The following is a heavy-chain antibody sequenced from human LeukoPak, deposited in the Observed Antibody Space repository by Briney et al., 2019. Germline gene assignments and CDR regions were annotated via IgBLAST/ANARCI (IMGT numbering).Heavy chain of an antibody. CDR2: INHRGST. Sequence: SETLSLTCAVYGGSFSGYYWSWIRQPPGKGLEWIGEINHRGSTNYNPSLKSRVTISVDTSKNQFSLKLSSVTAADTAVYYCARGDDYGVHFDPWGQGTLVTVSS. CDR1: GGSFSGYY. D-gene: IGHD4-17*01. V-gene: IGHV4-34*01. J-gene: IGHJ5*02. CDR3: ARGDDYGVHFDP.